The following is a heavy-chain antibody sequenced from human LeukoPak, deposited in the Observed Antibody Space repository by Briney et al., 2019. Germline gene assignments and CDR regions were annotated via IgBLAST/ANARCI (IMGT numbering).Heavy chain of an antibody. Sequence: PGGSLRLSCVVSGFTFSSYWMHWVRQAPGKGLVWVSRINSDGSSTGYADSVKGRFTISRDNAKNSLYLQMNSLRVEDTAVYYCAREERYYFDYWGQGTLVTVSS. D-gene: IGHD1-26*01. CDR2: INSDGSST. CDR1: GFTFSSYW. V-gene: IGHV3-74*01. J-gene: IGHJ4*02. CDR3: AREERYYFDY.